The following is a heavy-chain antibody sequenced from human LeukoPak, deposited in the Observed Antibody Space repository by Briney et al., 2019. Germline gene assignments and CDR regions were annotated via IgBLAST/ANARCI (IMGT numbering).Heavy chain of an antibody. CDR2: ISCSGGST. Sequence: GGSLRLSCAASGFTFSSYAMSWVRQAPGKALEWVSAISCSGGSTYYADSVKGRFTISRDNSKNTLYLQMNSLRAEDTAVYYCARGDYAVPAANDYWGQGTLVTVSS. J-gene: IGHJ4*02. D-gene: IGHD2-2*01. V-gene: IGHV3-23*01. CDR1: GFTFSSYA. CDR3: ARGDYAVPAANDY.